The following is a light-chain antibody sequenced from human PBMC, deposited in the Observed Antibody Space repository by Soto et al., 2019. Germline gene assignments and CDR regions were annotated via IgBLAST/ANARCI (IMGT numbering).Light chain of an antibody. V-gene: IGKV2-28*01. CDR3: RQALQTPRWT. J-gene: IGKJ2*02. Sequence: DIVMTQSPLSLPVTPGEPASISCRSSQSLLHSNGYNYLDWYLQKPGQSPQLLIYLGSNRASGVPDRCSGGGAGTDFTLRISRVEAEDDGVYYCRQALQTPRWTFGQGTKLEIK. CDR2: LGS. CDR1: QSLLHSNGYNY.